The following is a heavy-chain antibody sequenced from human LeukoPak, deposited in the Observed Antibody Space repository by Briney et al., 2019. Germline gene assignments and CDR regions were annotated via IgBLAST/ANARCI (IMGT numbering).Heavy chain of an antibody. CDR2: ISAYNGNT. V-gene: IGHV1-18*01. D-gene: IGHD6-6*01. Sequence: ASVKVSCNASGYTFTNYGISWVRQAPGHGLEWMGWISAYNGNTNYAQKLQGRVTMTTDTSTSTAYMELRSLRSDDTAVYYCASYEQLVDLAWGQGTLVTVSS. CDR3: ASYEQLVDLA. J-gene: IGHJ5*02. CDR1: GYTFTNYG.